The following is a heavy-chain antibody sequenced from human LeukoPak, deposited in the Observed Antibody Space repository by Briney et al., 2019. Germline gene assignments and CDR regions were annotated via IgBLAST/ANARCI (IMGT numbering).Heavy chain of an antibody. CDR2: ISGSGGST. V-gene: IGHV3-23*01. CDR1: GFTFSSYD. Sequence: PGGSLRLSCAASGFTFSSYDMSWVRQAPGKGLEWVSVISGSGGSTYYADSVKGRFTISRDNSKSIAYLQMNSLKTEDTAVYYCTRGQTPYYWGQGTLVTVSS. J-gene: IGHJ4*02. CDR3: TRGQTPYY.